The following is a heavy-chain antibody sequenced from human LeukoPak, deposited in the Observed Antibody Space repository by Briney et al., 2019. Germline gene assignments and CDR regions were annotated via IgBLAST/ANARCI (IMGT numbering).Heavy chain of an antibody. Sequence: GGSLRLSCAASGFTVNSYYMGWVRQAPGKGLEWVSVIYSGGDTYYADSVKGRFIISRDNSKNMIYLEMSSLKAEDTAVYYCAKERNLEIAVAGTIFDYWGQGTLATVSS. J-gene: IGHJ4*02. CDR2: IYSGGDT. CDR1: GFTVNSYY. D-gene: IGHD6-19*01. CDR3: AKERNLEIAVAGTIFDY. V-gene: IGHV3-66*01.